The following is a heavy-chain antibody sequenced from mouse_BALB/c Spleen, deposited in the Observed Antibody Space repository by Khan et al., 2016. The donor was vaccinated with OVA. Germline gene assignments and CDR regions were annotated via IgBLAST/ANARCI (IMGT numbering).Heavy chain of an antibody. Sequence: QVQLKESGPGLVAPSQSLSITCTVSGFSLSRYSVHWVRQPPGKGLEWLGMIWSGGSTDYNSALKSRLSISKDNSKSQVCLKMNSLQTDDTAMYYCARKKYGNYVSMDYWGQGTSVTVSS. D-gene: IGHD2-10*02. J-gene: IGHJ4*01. CDR3: ARKKYGNYVSMDY. CDR1: GFSLSRYS. V-gene: IGHV2-6-4*01. CDR2: IWSGGST.